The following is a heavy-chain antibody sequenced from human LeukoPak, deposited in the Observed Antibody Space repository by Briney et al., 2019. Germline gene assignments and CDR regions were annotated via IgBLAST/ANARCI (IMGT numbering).Heavy chain of an antibody. D-gene: IGHD6-13*01. J-gene: IGHJ4*02. V-gene: IGHV4-34*01. CDR1: GGSISSYY. CDR2: INHSGST. CDR3: ARLAAAGNY. Sequence: SETLSLTCTVSGGSISSYYWSWIRQPPGKGLEWIGEINHSGSTNYNPSLKSRVTISVDTSKNQFSLKLSSVTAADTAVYYCARLAAAGNYWGQGTLVTVSS.